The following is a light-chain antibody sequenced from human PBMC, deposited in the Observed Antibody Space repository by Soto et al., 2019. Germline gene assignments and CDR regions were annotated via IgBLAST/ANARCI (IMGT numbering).Light chain of an antibody. CDR3: QSYDSSLRRV. V-gene: IGLV1-40*01. Sequence: QSVLTQPPSVSGAPGQRIIISCTGSSSNIGAGYDVHWYQQLPGSAPKLLIYTDTKRPSGVPDRFSGSKSGTSASLAITGLQAEDEADYYCQSYDSSLRRVFGSGTKVTVL. CDR2: TDT. J-gene: IGLJ1*01. CDR1: SSNIGAGYD.